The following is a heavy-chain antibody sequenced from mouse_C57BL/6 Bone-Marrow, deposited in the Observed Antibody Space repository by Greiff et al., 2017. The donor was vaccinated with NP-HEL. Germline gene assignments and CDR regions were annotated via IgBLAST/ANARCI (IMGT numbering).Heavy chain of an antibody. CDR2: IWSGGST. CDR1: GFSLTSYG. CDR3: ARDGLLRYWYFDV. Sequence: VKLVESGPGLVQPSQSLSITCTVSGFSLTSYGVHWVRQSPGKGLEWLGVIWSGGSTDYNAAFISRLSISKDNSKSQVFFKMNSLQADDTAIYYCARDGLLRYWYFDVWGTGTTVTVSS. V-gene: IGHV2-2*01. J-gene: IGHJ1*03. D-gene: IGHD1-1*01.